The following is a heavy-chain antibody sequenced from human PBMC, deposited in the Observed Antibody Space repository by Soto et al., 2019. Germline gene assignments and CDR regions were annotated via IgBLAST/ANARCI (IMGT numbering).Heavy chain of an antibody. J-gene: IGHJ5*01. Sequence: SETLSLTCNVSGGSITGYYWSWIRQSPGKGLEWIAYIFYGGSINYNPSLKSRVTILGDTSKNQFSLQLSSVTAADTAIHYCARSGHTHGLGSDSWGQGPLVTVSP. CDR2: IFYGGSI. V-gene: IGHV4-59*01. CDR3: ARSGHTHGLGSDS. D-gene: IGHD3-10*01. CDR1: GGSITGYY.